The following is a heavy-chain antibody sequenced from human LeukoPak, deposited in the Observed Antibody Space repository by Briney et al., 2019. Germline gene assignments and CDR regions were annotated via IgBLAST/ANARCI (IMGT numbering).Heavy chain of an antibody. D-gene: IGHD5-12*01. J-gene: IGHJ6*02. CDR3: ARDRAEKARIGGMDV. V-gene: IGHV3-21*04. Sequence: GSLRLSCAASRFILSSYSMNWVRQAPGKGLEWVSYISESSSYIYYADSVKGRFTISRDNAKNSLYLQMNSLRAEDTAIYYCARDRAEKARIGGMDVWGQGTTVIVSS. CDR2: ISESSSYI. CDR1: RFILSSYS.